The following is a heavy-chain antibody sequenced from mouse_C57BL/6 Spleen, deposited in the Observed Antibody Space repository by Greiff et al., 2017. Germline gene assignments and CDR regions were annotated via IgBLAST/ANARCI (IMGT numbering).Heavy chain of an antibody. CDR2: IDPSDSET. CDR3: ARSNDYSNFYFDY. D-gene: IGHD2-5*01. CDR1: GYTFTSYW. Sequence: QVQLQQPGAELVRPGSSVKLSCKASGYTFTSYWMHWVKQRPIQGLEWIGNIDPSDSETHYNQKFKDKATLTVDKSSSTAYMQLSSLTSEDSAVYYCARSNDYSNFYFDYWGQGTTLTVSS. V-gene: IGHV1-52*01. J-gene: IGHJ2*01.